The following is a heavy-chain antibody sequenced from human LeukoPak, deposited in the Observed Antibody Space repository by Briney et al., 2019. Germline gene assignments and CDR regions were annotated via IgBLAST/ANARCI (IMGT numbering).Heavy chain of an antibody. Sequence: GGPLTLSCAVSGFTFSRYCIQWGRHAPRKRQECVAIISYDGSNEYYTDSVKGRFTISRDNSKNTLYLQMNSLRAEDTAVYYCAKSGIEAAGSLVYFDYWGQGTLVTASS. CDR1: GFTFSRYC. D-gene: IGHD6-13*01. CDR2: ISYDGSNE. J-gene: IGHJ4*02. V-gene: IGHV3-30*18. CDR3: AKSGIEAAGSLVYFDY.